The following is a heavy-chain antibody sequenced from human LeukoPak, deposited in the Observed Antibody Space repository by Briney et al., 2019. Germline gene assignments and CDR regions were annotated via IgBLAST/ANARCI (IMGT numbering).Heavy chain of an antibody. CDR2: INSDGSST. CDR3: ARDCNSSSCYRSGFDP. J-gene: IGHJ5*02. D-gene: IGHD2-2*02. CDR1: GFTFSSYW. V-gene: IGHV3-74*01. Sequence: PGGSLRLSCAASGFTFSSYWMHWVRQAPGKGLVWVSRINSDGSSTNYADSVKGRFTISRDNAKNTLYLQMNSLRAEDTAMYYCARDCNSSSCYRSGFDPWGQGTLVTVSS.